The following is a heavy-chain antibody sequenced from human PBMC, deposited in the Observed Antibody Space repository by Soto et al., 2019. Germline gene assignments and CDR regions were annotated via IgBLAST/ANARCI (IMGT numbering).Heavy chain of an antibody. CDR3: GRELCTNGVCYIDY. Sequence: PSETLSLTCTVSGGSISSYYLSWIRQPAGKGLEWIGRIYTSGSTNYNPSLKSRVTMSVDTSKNQFSLKLSSVTAADTAVYYCGRELCTNGVCYIDYWGQGTLVTVSS. D-gene: IGHD2-8*01. J-gene: IGHJ4*02. CDR2: IYTSGST. V-gene: IGHV4-4*07. CDR1: GGSISSYY.